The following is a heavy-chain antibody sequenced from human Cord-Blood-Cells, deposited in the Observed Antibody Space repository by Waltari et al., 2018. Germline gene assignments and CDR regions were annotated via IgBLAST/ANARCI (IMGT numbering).Heavy chain of an antibody. CDR2: IYHSGST. D-gene: IGHD2-15*01. Sequence: QVQLQESGPGLVKPSETLSLTCAVSGYSISSGYYWGGIRQPPGKGLEWIGSIYHSGSTYYNPSLKSRVTISVDTSKNQFSLKLSSVTAADTAVYYCARDNCSGGSCYDYWGQGTLVTVSS. CDR1: GYSISSGYY. J-gene: IGHJ4*02. CDR3: ARDNCSGGSCYDY. V-gene: IGHV4-38-2*02.